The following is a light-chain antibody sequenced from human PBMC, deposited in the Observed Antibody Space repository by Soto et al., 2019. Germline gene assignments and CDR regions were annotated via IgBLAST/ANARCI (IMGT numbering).Light chain of an antibody. CDR2: GSS. CDR1: QSVSGNY. J-gene: IGKJ2*01. CDR3: QQDGSSPPYT. V-gene: IGKV3-20*01. Sequence: EIVLTQSPCTLSLSPGERATLSCRASQSVSGNYLAWYQQKPRQSPRLLIYGSSDRATGSPDRLSGSGSGTDFTLTITRLEPNDFAVYYWQQDGSSPPYTFGQVTKVEIK.